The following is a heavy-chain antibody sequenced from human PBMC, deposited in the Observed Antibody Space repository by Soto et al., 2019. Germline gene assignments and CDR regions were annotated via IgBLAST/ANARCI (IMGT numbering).Heavy chain of an antibody. CDR1: GYTFTSYY. CDR3: ARDSGSYRDPRGFDY. CDR2: INANNGST. J-gene: IGHJ4*02. D-gene: IGHD1-26*01. V-gene: IGHV1-46*01. Sequence: ASVKVSCKASGYTFTSYYMHWVRQAPGQGLEWMGIINANNGSTSYAQKFQGRVTMTTDTSTSTAYMELRSLRSDDTAVYYCARDSGSYRDPRGFDYWGQGTLVTVSS.